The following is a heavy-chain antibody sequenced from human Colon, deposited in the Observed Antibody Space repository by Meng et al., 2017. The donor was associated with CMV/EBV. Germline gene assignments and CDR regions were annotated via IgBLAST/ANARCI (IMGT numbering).Heavy chain of an antibody. CDR2: IYPQDGGT. J-gene: IGHJ4*02. Sequence: QVQLVQSGTEVKKPEAAVKVFCKTSGYTFTANHLHWVRQAPGQGLEWMGWIYPQDGGTYFAQKFQDRVTLTRDTSITTAYMELSGLTSDDTAIYYCVRESWYFDFWGEGTLVTVSS. CDR3: VRESWYFDF. CDR1: GYTFTANH. D-gene: IGHD6-13*01. V-gene: IGHV1-2*02.